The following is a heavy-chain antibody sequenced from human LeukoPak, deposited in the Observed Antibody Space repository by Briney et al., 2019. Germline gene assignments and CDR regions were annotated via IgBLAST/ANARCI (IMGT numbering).Heavy chain of an antibody. Sequence: SETLSLTCAVYGGSFSGYYWSWIRQPPGKGLEWIGEINHSGSTNYNPSLKSRVTISVDTSKNQFSLKLSSVTAADTAVYYCARSGYYDSSGYPYYWGQGTLVTVSS. J-gene: IGHJ4*02. V-gene: IGHV4-34*01. CDR3: ARSGYYDSSGYPYY. CDR2: INHSGST. CDR1: GGSFSGYY. D-gene: IGHD3-22*01.